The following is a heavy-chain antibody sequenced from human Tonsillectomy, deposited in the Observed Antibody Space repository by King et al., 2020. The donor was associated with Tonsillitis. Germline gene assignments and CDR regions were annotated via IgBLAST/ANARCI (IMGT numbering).Heavy chain of an antibody. CDR2: ISWDGGST. J-gene: IGHJ3*02. CDR3: AKDSVSAAAVKNDAFDI. CDR1: GFTFDDYA. V-gene: IGHV3-43D*03. Sequence: VQLVESGGVVVQPGGSLRLSCAASGFTFDDYAMHWVRQAPGKGLEWVSLISWDGGSTYYADSVKGRFTISRDNSKNSLYLQMNSLRAEDTALYYCAKDSVSAAAVKNDAFDIWGQGTMVTVSS. D-gene: IGHD6-13*01.